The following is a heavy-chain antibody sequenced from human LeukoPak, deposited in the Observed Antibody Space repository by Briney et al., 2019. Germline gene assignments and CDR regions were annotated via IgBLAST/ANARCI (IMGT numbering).Heavy chain of an antibody. J-gene: IGHJ4*02. CDR3: ARESLAGFPDF. V-gene: IGHV4-4*02. CDR1: GGSISSPNW. Sequence: KPSDTLSLTCAVSGGSISSPNWWSWVRQSPGKGLEWIGEISQSGNTNYNPSLKSRLTMSVDKSKNQFSLKLSSVTAADTAVYYCARESLAGFPDFWGRGTLVTVSS. CDR2: ISQSGNT. D-gene: IGHD3-3*02.